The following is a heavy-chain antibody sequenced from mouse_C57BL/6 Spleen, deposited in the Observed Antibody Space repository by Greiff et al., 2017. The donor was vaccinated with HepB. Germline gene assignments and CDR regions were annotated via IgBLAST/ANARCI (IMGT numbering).Heavy chain of an antibody. V-gene: IGHV2-5*01. D-gene: IGHD2-1*01. CDR1: GFSLTSYG. Sequence: QVQLQQSGPGLVQPSQSLSITCTASGFSLTSYGVHWVRQSPGKGLEWLGVIWSGGSTDYNTPIMYRLSITKDNSKSQVFFKMNSLQADDTAIYYCAKNRDGNRRDWYFDVWGTGTTVTVSS. J-gene: IGHJ1*03. CDR3: AKNRDGNRRDWYFDV. CDR2: IWSGGST.